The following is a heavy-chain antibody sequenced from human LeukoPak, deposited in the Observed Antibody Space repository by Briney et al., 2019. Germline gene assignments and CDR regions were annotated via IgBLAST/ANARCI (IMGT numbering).Heavy chain of an antibody. V-gene: IGHV3-30*03. D-gene: IGHD3-16*01. Sequence: GRSLRLSCAASGFTFSRHGMQWVRQAPGKGLEWVAVIGDTGRAKYYADSVEGRFTASRDNSKNTLYLEMNSLRYDDTALYYCAREAAWGNWYFDLWGRGTLVTVSS. J-gene: IGHJ2*01. CDR1: GFTFSRHG. CDR2: IGDTGRAK. CDR3: AREAAWGNWYFDL.